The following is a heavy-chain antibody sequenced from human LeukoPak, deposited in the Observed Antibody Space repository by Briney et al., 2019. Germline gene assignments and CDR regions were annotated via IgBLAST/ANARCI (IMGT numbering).Heavy chain of an antibody. J-gene: IGHJ4*02. D-gene: IGHD2-15*01. CDR3: ARDPLGYCSGGSCYPYYFDY. Sequence: GGSLRLSCAASGFSFRSFAMHWVRQAPGKGLEWVTLISYDGSNEYYADSVKGRFTISRDNSKNTLYLQMNSLRAEDTAVFYCARDPLGYCSGGSCYPYYFDYWAREPWSPSPQ. CDR2: ISYDGSNE. V-gene: IGHV3-30-3*01. CDR1: GFSFRSFA.